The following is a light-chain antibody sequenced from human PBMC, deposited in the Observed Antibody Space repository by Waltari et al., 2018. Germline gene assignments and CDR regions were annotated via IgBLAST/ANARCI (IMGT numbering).Light chain of an antibody. V-gene: IGKV3-11*01. J-gene: IGKJ2*01. CDR2: DAS. CDR3: QQRSNWPYT. Sequence: EIVLTQSPATLSLSPGDRATLSCRASQSVSSYLAWYQQKPGQAPRLLIYDASNRATGIPARFSVSGSGTDFSLTIGCLEREDFAVYYCQQRSNWPYTFGQATKLAIK. CDR1: QSVSSY.